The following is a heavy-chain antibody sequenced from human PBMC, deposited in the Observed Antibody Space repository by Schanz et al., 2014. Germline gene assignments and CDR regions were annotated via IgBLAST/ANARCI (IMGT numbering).Heavy chain of an antibody. CDR2: ISWNGGFI. D-gene: IGHD6-6*01. J-gene: IGHJ6*02. V-gene: IGHV3-9*01. Sequence: EVQLVESGGDLVQPGRSLRLSCAASGFTFDEYGMHWVRQAPGKGLEWVSGISWNGGFIAYGDAVKGRFTISRDNAKNSLFLQMSSLRAADTAVYYCAKVWKDHRIAGRPGWSDGMDVWGQGTTVTVSS. CDR1: GFTFDEYG. CDR3: AKVWKDHRIAGRPGWSDGMDV.